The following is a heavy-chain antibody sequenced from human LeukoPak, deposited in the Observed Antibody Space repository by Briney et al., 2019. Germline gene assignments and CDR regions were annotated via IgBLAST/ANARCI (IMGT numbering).Heavy chain of an antibody. J-gene: IGHJ4*02. CDR2: IIPIFGTA. CDR1: GGSFSRYA. D-gene: IGHD3-22*01. Sequence: ASVKVSCKASGGSFSRYAISWVRQAPGQGLEWMGGIIPIFGTANYAQKFQGRVTITADESTRTAYMELSSLRSEDTAVYYCARDASSGYYPYYFDYWGQGTLVTVSA. CDR3: ARDASSGYYPYYFDY. V-gene: IGHV1-69*13.